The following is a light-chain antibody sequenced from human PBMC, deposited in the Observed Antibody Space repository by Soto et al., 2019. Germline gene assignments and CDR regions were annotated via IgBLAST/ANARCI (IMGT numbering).Light chain of an antibody. J-gene: IGLJ2*01. CDR2: DVS. CDR3: SSYSGSSPLVV. Sequence: QSVLTQPASVSGSPGQSITISCTGTSSDVGNYNYVSWYQQHPGKAPKLMIYDVSNRPSGVSNRFSGSKSGNTASLTISGLQAEDEADYYCSSYSGSSPLVVFGGGTKLTVL. V-gene: IGLV2-14*03. CDR1: SSDVGNYNY.